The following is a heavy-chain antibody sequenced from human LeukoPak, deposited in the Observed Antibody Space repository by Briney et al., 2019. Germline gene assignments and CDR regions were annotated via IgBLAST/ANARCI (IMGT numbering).Heavy chain of an antibody. V-gene: IGHV3-7*01. CDR1: GFAFCGYS. D-gene: IGHD3-10*01. Sequence: GGSLRLSCAASGFAFCGYSMSWLRQAPGKGLECVAYIKQDVNERYYVDSVKGRFTISRDNTKSSLYLQMNSLRVEDTALYYCARSGSGYDYWGQGALVTVSS. CDR3: ARSGSGYDY. J-gene: IGHJ4*02. CDR2: IKQDVNER.